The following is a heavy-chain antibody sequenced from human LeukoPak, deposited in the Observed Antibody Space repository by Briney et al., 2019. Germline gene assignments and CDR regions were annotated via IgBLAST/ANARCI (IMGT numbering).Heavy chain of an antibody. V-gene: IGHV3-53*01. J-gene: IGHJ3*02. CDR3: ARKYSSSSWDAFDM. CDR2: IYSGGTT. D-gene: IGHD6-6*01. Sequence: GGSLRLSCAASGFTVSSNYMSWVRQAPGKGLEWVSVIYSGGTTYYADSVKGRFTISRDNSKNTLYLQMNSLRAEDTAVYYCARKYSSSSWDAFDMWGQGTMVTVSS. CDR1: GFTVSSNY.